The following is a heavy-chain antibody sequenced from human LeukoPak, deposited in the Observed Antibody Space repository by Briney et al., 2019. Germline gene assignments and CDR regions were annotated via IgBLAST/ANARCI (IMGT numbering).Heavy chain of an antibody. D-gene: IGHD3-10*01. CDR2: IFYRGGT. Sequence: SSETLSLTCTVSGGSISSYYWGWIRQPPGKGLEWIGNIFYRGGTYYSPSLKSRVTISLDTSRNQFSLNLNSVTAADTAVYYCAKSNGYGLVDIWGQGTMVTVSS. CDR3: AKSNGYGLVDI. J-gene: IGHJ3*02. CDR1: GGSISSYY. V-gene: IGHV4-59*12.